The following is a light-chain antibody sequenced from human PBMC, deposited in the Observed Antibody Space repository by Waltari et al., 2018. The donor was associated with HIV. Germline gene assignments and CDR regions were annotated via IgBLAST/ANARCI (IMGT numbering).Light chain of an antibody. Sequence: SYELTQPSSVSVSTGQTARITCSGDGLAQRSVRWLQQKPGQAPVLVIYRDIERPSELPGRFSGSSSGTTVTLTISGAQVEVEADYYCFSAADNNLGVFGGGTKVTVL. CDR3: FSAADNNLGV. J-gene: IGLJ3*02. CDR2: RDI. CDR1: GLAQRS. V-gene: IGLV3-27*01.